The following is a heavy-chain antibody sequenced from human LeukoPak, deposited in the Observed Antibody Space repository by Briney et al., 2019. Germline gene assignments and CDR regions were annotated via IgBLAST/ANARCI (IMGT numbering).Heavy chain of an antibody. CDR2: NKPNSGDT. CDR1: GYTFTGYY. D-gene: IGHD2-15*01. CDR3: ARSMSGGLGFFQS. J-gene: IGHJ1*01. Sequence: DSVMVSCKASGYTFTGYYIHWVRQAPGQGLEWMGWNKPNSGDTRYAQKFQGRATMTRDTSIRTAYMELSSLRSDDTAVYYCARSMSGGLGFFQSWGQGTLVAVSS. V-gene: IGHV1-2*02.